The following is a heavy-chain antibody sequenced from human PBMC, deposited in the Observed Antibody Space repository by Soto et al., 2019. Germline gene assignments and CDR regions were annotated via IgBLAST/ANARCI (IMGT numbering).Heavy chain of an antibody. J-gene: IGHJ4*02. V-gene: IGHV3-30*18. CDR1: GFTFSSYG. D-gene: IGHD3-10*01. CDR2: ISYDGSNK. Sequence: QVQLVESGGGMVQPGRSLRLSCAASGFTFSSYGMHWVRQAPGKGLEWVAVISYDGSNKYYADSVKGRFTISRDNSKNTLYLQMNSLRAEDTAVYYCAKDGGFGSNAADYWGQGTLVTVSS. CDR3: AKDGGFGSNAADY.